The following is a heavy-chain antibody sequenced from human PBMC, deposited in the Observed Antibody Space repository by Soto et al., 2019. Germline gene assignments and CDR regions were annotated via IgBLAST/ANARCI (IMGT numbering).Heavy chain of an antibody. J-gene: IGHJ2*01. CDR1: GGSVSTGVHY. CDR2: IYYSGST. Sequence: QVPLQESGPGLVKPSETLSLTCTVSVSGGSVSTGVHYWSWIRQPPGKGLEWIGYIYYSGSTNYNPPLKSRVTISVDTSKNQFSLKLTSVTAADTAVYYCARGYYTSWYWFDRWGRGTLVTVSS. V-gene: IGHV4-61*08. D-gene: IGHD6-13*01. CDR3: ARGYYTSWYWFDR.